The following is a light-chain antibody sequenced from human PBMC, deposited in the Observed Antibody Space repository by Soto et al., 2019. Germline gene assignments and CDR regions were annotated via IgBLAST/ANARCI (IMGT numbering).Light chain of an antibody. Sequence: QSVLTQPASVSGSPGQSITISCTGTSSDVGGYNYVSWYQQHPGKAPKLVIYEVTKRPSGVSNRFSGSKSGNTASLTISGLQAEDETYYYCSSYTSTNHVVFGGGTKLTVL. V-gene: IGLV2-14*01. CDR1: SSDVGGYNY. CDR3: SSYTSTNHVV. CDR2: EVT. J-gene: IGLJ2*01.